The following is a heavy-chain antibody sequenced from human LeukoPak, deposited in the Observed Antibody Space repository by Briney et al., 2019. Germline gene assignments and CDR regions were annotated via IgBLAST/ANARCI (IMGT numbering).Heavy chain of an antibody. Sequence: SETLSLTCAVYGGSFSGYYWSWIRQPPGKGLEWIGEINHSGSTNYNPSLKSRVTISVDTSKNQFSLKLSSVTAADTAVYYCARRGGMITFGGVIVPYYFDYWGQGTLVTVSS. CDR1: GGSFSGYY. J-gene: IGHJ4*01. D-gene: IGHD3-16*02. CDR2: INHSGST. V-gene: IGHV4-34*01. CDR3: ARRGGMITFGGVIVPYYFDY.